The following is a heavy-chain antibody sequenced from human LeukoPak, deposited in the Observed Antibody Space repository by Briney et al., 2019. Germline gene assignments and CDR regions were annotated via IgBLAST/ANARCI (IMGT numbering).Heavy chain of an antibody. CDR2: ISSSGSTI. Sequence: GGSLRLSCAASGFAFSDYYMSWIRQAPGKGLEWVSYISSSGSTIYYADSVKGRFTISRDNAKNSLYLRMNSLRAEDTAVYYCARPAGIAAAGTDDYWGQGTLVTVSS. J-gene: IGHJ4*02. V-gene: IGHV3-11*04. CDR1: GFAFSDYY. D-gene: IGHD6-13*01. CDR3: ARPAGIAAAGTDDY.